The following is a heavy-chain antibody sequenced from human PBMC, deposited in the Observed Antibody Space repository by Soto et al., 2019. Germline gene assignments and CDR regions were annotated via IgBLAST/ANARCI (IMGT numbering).Heavy chain of an antibody. D-gene: IGHD2-2*01. Sequence: EVQLVESGGGLVQPGGSLRLSCAASGFTFSSYSMNWVRQAPGKGLEWVSYISSSSSTIYYADSVKGRFTISRDNAKNSLYLQMNSLRAEDTAVYYCARGAPAATYYYYYMDVWGKGTTATVSS. CDR1: GFTFSSYS. J-gene: IGHJ6*03. CDR2: ISSSSSTI. CDR3: ARGAPAATYYYYYMDV. V-gene: IGHV3-48*01.